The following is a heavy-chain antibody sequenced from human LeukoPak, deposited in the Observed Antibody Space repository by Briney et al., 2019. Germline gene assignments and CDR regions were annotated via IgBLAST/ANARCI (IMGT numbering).Heavy chain of an antibody. CDR3: ARAMPSSTYYFDS. CDR1: GFTFRHFA. V-gene: IGHV3-23*01. Sequence: GGSLRLSCAASGFTFRHFAMNWVRQAPGKGLEWVSVISVSDGSTYYADSVRGRFTISRDNSKNTLFLQLNGLRAEDTAIYYCARAMPSSTYYFDSWGQGTLVTVSS. J-gene: IGHJ4*02. D-gene: IGHD2-2*01. CDR2: ISVSDGST.